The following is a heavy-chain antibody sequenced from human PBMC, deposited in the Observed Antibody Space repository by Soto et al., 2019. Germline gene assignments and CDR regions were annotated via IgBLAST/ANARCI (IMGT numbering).Heavy chain of an antibody. CDR2: IYYSGST. D-gene: IGHD6-13*01. Sequence: SETLSLTCTVSGGSISSGGYYWSWIRQHPGKGLEWIGYIYYSGSTYYNPSLKSRVTISVDTSKNQFSLKLSSVTAADTAVYYCATPRRGSSWYYFAYWGQGTLVTVSS. CDR1: GGSISSGGYY. V-gene: IGHV4-31*03. CDR3: ATPRRGSSWYYFAY. J-gene: IGHJ4*02.